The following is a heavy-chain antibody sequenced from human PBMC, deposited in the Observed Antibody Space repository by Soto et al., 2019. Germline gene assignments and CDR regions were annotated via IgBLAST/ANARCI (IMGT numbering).Heavy chain of an antibody. Sequence: AAVKVSCKASGYTFTHFYITWVRQAPGQGLEWMGAISPHNFNTNYAQKFRGRVTLTTEKSTNTAYMDLRSLTSDDTAVYYCARDEGGYDILTGYYKAHQFDYRRHRVPVTVSS. CDR2: ISPHNFNT. J-gene: IGHJ4*01. V-gene: IGHV1-18*01. CDR3: ARDEGGYDILTGYYKAHQFDY. CDR1: GYTFTHFY. D-gene: IGHD3-9*01.